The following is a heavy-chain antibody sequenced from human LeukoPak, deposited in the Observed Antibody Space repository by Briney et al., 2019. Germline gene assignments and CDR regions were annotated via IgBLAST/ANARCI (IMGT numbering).Heavy chain of an antibody. CDR2: TNHSGST. Sequence: SETLSLTCAVYGGSFSGYYWSWIRQPPGKGLEWVGETNHSGSTNYNPSLKSRVTISVDTSKNQFSLKLSSVTAADTAVYYCARIKLDCSSTSCYYYYYYYMDVWGKGTTVTVSS. D-gene: IGHD2-2*01. CDR3: ARIKLDCSSTSCYYYYYYYMDV. CDR1: GGSFSGYY. J-gene: IGHJ6*03. V-gene: IGHV4-34*01.